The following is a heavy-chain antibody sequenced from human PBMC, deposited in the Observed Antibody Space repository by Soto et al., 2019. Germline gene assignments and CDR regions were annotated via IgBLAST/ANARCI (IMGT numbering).Heavy chain of an antibody. CDR2: ISAYNANA. CDR1: GYTFRNFG. Sequence: QIQLLQSGAEVKKPGASVKVTCKASGYTFRNFGISWVRQAPGQGLEWMGWISAYNANANYAQKFQGRLTMTADTATRTAYMERRRLWSDDTAVYYWARENSSFDYWGQGTLVTASS. V-gene: IGHV1-18*01. CDR3: ARENSSFDY. D-gene: IGHD2-15*01. J-gene: IGHJ4*02.